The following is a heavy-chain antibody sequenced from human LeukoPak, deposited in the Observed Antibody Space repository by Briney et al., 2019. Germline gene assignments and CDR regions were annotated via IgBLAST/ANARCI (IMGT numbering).Heavy chain of an antibody. J-gene: IGHJ5*02. CDR3: ARDRSGFDYNWFDP. V-gene: IGHV3-11*01. Sequence: GGSLRLSCAASGFTFSDFYMSWIRQAPGKGLEWLAYISSSGSTTFYADSAQGRFTISRDNAENSLYLQMDSLRAEDTAVYYCARDRSGFDYNWFDPWGPGTLVTVSS. CDR1: GFTFSDFY. D-gene: IGHD5-12*01. CDR2: ISSSGSTT.